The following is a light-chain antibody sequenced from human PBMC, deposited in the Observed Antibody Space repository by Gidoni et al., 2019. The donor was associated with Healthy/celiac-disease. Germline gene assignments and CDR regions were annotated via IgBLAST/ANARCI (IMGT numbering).Light chain of an antibody. Sequence: QSALTQPASVSVSPGQSITISCTGTSIDVGSYNLVSWYQQNPGKAPKLMIYEGSKRPSGVSNRFSGSKSGNTASLTISGLQAEDEADYYCCSYAGSVVFGGGTKLTVL. CDR2: EGS. CDR3: CSYAGSVV. CDR1: SIDVGSYNL. J-gene: IGLJ2*01. V-gene: IGLV2-23*01.